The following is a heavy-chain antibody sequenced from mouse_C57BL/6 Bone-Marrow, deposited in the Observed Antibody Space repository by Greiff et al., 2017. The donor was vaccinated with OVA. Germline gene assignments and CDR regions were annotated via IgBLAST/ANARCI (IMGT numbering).Heavy chain of an antibody. CDR3: ARATMITKWFAY. D-gene: IGHD2-4*01. V-gene: IGHV1-19*01. Sequence: VQLQQSGPVLVKPGASVKMSCKASGYTFTDYYMNWVKQSHGKSLEWIGVINPYNGGTSYNQKFKGKATLTVDKSSSTAYMELNSLTSEDSAVYYCARATMITKWFAYWGRGTLVTVSA. CDR2: INPYNGGT. CDR1: GYTFTDYY. J-gene: IGHJ3*01.